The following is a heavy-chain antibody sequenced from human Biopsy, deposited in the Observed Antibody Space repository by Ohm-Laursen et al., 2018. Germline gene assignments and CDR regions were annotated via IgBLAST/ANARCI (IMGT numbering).Heavy chain of an antibody. D-gene: IGHD3-22*01. Sequence: SLRLSCAASGFTFSSHAMNWVRQAPGKGLEWVSGINNDGGRTDYADSVKGRFTISRDNSKNTLYLQMNSLRAEDTAIYYCAKVADYYNDSGFDDYWGQGTLVTVSS. V-gene: IGHV3-23*01. CDR3: AKVADYYNDSGFDDY. CDR1: GFTFSSHA. J-gene: IGHJ4*02. CDR2: INNDGGRT.